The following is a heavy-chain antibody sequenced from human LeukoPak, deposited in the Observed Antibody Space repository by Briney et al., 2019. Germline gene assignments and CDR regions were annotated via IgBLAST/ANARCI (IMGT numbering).Heavy chain of an antibody. CDR1: GYSISSGYY. D-gene: IGHD6-13*01. CDR2: IYHSGST. V-gene: IGHV4-38-2*02. CDR3: ARNLIPEQLVLIF. J-gene: IGHJ4*02. Sequence: SETLSLTCTVSGYSISSGYYWGWIGQPPGKGLEWIGSIYHSGSTYYNPSLKSRVTMSVDTSKNQFSLNLRSVTPEDTAVYYCARNLIPEQLVLIFWGQGTLVTVSS.